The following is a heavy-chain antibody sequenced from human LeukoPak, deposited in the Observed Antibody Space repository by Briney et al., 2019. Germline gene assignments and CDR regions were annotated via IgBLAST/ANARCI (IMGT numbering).Heavy chain of an antibody. CDR3: IMLYYYDSSGYEETMYYFDY. CDR1: GFTFSNAW. V-gene: IGHV3-15*01. Sequence: GGSLRLSCAASGFTFSNAWMSWVRQAPGKGLEWVGRIKSKTDGGTTDYAAPVKGRFTISRDDSKNTPYLQMNSLKTEDTAVYYCIMLYYYDSSGYEETMYYFDYWGQGTLVTVSS. CDR2: IKSKTDGGTT. D-gene: IGHD3-22*01. J-gene: IGHJ4*02.